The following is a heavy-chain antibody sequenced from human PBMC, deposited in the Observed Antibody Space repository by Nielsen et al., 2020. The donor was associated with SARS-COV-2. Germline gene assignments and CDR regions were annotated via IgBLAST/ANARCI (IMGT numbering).Heavy chain of an antibody. CDR3: ARARGRITMVRGVTYFDY. J-gene: IGHJ4*02. CDR2: IYHSGST. D-gene: IGHD3-10*01. Sequence: RQAPGKGLEWIGYIYHSGSTYYNPSLKSRVTISVDRSKNQFSLKLSSVTAADTAVYYCARARGRITMVRGVTYFDYWGQGTLVTVSS. V-gene: IGHV4-30-2*01.